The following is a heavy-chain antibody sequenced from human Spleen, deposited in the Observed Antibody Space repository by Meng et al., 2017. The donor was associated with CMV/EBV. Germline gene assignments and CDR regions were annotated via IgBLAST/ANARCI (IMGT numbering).Heavy chain of an antibody. CDR3: ARTGSMIRGVLARRPLDFDHYGMDV. Sequence: ASVKVSCKASGYDFNTYTISWVRQAPGQGPEWMGWITPYSGQAKYSQRFQGRVTLTTETSTTTAHLELRRLKFDDTAVYYCARTGSMIRGVLARRPLDFDHYGMDVWGQGTSVTVSS. D-gene: IGHD3-10*01. CDR2: ITPYSGQA. V-gene: IGHV1-18*01. CDR1: GYDFNTYT. J-gene: IGHJ6*02.